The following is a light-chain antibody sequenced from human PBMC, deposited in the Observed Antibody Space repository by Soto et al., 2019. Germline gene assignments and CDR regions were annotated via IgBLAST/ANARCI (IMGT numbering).Light chain of an antibody. Sequence: EMVLTQSPGTLSLSPGERGTLSCRASQSVSSSYLAWYQQKPGQAPRLLMYGTSTRATGTPDRFSGSGSGTDFTLTISSLEPEDVAVYYCQQYGSSPRTFGQGTKVEVK. V-gene: IGKV3-20*01. CDR3: QQYGSSPRT. J-gene: IGKJ1*01. CDR1: QSVSSSY. CDR2: GTS.